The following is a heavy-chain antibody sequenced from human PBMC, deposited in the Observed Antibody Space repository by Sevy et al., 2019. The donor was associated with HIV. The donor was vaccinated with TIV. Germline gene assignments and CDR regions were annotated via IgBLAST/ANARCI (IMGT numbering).Heavy chain of an antibody. CDR2: INPNSGGK. J-gene: IGHJ6*02. D-gene: IGHD3-3*01. CDR1: GYTFTGYY. V-gene: IGHV1-2*06. Sequence: ASVKVSCKASGYTFTGYYMHWVRQAPGQGLEWMGRINPNSGGKNYAQKFQGRVTMTRDTSISTAYMELSRLRSDETAEYYCASLGAELRFLEWFNYYGMDVWGQGTTVTVSS. CDR3: ASLGAELRFLEWFNYYGMDV.